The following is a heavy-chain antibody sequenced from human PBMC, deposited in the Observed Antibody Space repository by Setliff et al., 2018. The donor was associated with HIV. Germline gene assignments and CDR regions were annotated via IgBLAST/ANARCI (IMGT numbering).Heavy chain of an antibody. V-gene: IGHV4-34*01. Sequence: PSETLSLTCAVYGPSFTGYYWNWIRQLPGKAFEWIGEINHSGVTYYNPSFKSRVNISLDLSKNQFSLRLTGLSGADTATHFCAAKPMIRGRPFAFWGQPTLVTVSS. CDR1: GPSFTGYY. CDR3: AAKPMIRGRPFAF. D-gene: IGHD3-10*01. J-gene: IGHJ4*02. CDR2: INHSGVT.